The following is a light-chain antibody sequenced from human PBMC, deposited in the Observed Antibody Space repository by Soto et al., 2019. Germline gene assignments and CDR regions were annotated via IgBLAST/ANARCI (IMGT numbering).Light chain of an antibody. V-gene: IGKV3-20*01. CDR2: GAS. CDR1: QSVSSSY. J-gene: IGKJ3*01. CDR3: QQYSSSPLFT. Sequence: EIVLTQSPGTLSLSPGERATLSCRASQSVSSSYLAWYQQKPGQAPRLLIYGASSRATGIPDRFSGSGSGTDFTLTISRLEPEDFAVYYYQQYSSSPLFTFGPGTKVDIK.